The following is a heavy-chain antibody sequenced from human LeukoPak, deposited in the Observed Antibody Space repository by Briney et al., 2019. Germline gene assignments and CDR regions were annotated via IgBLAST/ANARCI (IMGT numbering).Heavy chain of an antibody. Sequence: PSQTLSLTCTVSGGSISSGDYYWSWIRQPPGKGLEWIGYIYYSGSTYYNPSLKSRVTISVDTSKNQFSLKLSSVTAADTAVHYCARLRSDYYDSSGYYYAAMAWYFDLWGRGTLVTVPS. D-gene: IGHD3-22*01. CDR1: GGSISSGDYY. V-gene: IGHV4-30-4*01. CDR2: IYYSGST. CDR3: ARLRSDYYDSSGYYYAAMAWYFDL. J-gene: IGHJ2*01.